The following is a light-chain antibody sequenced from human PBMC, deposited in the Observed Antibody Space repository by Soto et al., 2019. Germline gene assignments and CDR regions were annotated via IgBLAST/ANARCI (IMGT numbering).Light chain of an antibody. J-gene: IGKJ4*01. CDR3: QRYNNWLT. V-gene: IGKV3-15*01. CDR2: GAS. CDR1: QNVNNN. Sequence: VVVTQSPATLSVSPGEGATLSCRASQNVNNNLAWYQQQPGQAPRLLIYGASNRATGIPARFSGSGSGTEITPTISSLHSEDCAVYYGQRYNNWLTFGGGTKVEIK.